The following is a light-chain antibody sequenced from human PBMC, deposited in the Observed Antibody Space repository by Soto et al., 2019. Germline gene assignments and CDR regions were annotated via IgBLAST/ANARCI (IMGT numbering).Light chain of an antibody. J-gene: IGLJ3*02. V-gene: IGLV2-14*01. CDR2: EVS. Sequence: QSALIQPASVSGSPGQSITISCTGTSSDVGGSNYVSWYQHHPHRAPKLLIYEVSYRPSGVSNRFSGSKSGNTASLTISGLQAEDEADYYCSSYAGRTTWVFGGGTKVTVL. CDR3: SSYAGRTTWV. CDR1: SSDVGGSNY.